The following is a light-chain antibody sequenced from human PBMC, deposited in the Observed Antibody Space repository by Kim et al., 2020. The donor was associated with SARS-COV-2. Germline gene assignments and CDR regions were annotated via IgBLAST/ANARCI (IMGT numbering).Light chain of an antibody. CDR1: SSAVGYYNS. CDR2: DVS. V-gene: IGLV2-14*04. Sequence: GQSITISCTRTSSAVGYYNSVSWYQQHPDKAPKLIMYDVSQRASGVSNRFSGSQSGNTASLTISGLRAEDEADYYCSSHTTSSTYVFGSGTKVTVL. J-gene: IGLJ1*01. CDR3: SSHTTSSTYV.